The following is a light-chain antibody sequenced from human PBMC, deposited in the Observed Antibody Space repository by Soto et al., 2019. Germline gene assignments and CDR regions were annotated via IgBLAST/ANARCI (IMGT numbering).Light chain of an antibody. V-gene: IGKV1-39*01. CDR3: QQSHSPPRT. J-gene: IGKJ4*01. CDR1: QSITSY. CDR2: DAS. Sequence: DIKMTQSPSSLSASVGGRVTITCRASQSITSYLNWYQQKPGKAPKLLIYDASNLQSGDPSRFSGSGSGTDFTLTISSLQPEDFASYYCQQSHSPPRTFGGGTKVEIK.